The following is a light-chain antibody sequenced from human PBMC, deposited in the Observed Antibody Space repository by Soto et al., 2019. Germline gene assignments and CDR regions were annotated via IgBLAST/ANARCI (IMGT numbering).Light chain of an antibody. CDR2: GAS. V-gene: IGKV3-15*01. Sequence: EIVMTQSPATLSVSPGERATLSCRASQSVSSNLAWYQQKPGQAPRLLIYGASTRATVIPTSFSCSGSGTELTLTFRSLQSEDFAVYNCQHGRTFGPGTKVDIK. CDR1: QSVSSN. J-gene: IGKJ3*01. CDR3: QHGRT.